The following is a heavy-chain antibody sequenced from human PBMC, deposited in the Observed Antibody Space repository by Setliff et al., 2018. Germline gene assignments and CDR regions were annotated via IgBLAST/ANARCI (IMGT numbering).Heavy chain of an antibody. D-gene: IGHD3-10*01. CDR1: GGSMSSYY. J-gene: IGHJ6*03. Sequence: PSETLSLTCTVSGGSMSSYYWTWIRQSAGKGLEWIGRVYTTGSTAFNPSLNSRVTMSLDKSKNQFSLKLYSVTAADTAVYFCARVRITPYCMDVWGKGTTVTVSS. CDR2: VYTTGST. V-gene: IGHV4-4*07. CDR3: ARVRITPYCMDV.